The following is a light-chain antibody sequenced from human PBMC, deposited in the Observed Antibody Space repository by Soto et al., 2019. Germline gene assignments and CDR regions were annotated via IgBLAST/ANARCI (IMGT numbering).Light chain of an antibody. CDR2: GAS. Sequence: EIVMTQSQVTLSASPGERATRSCRASQTVSTNLAWYQQRPGQAPRLLIYGASTRVTGIPPRFSGSGSGTDFTLTISSLQSEDFAVYFCRQYTNWPQNFGQGTKLEIK. J-gene: IGKJ2*01. CDR1: QTVSTN. V-gene: IGKV3-15*01. CDR3: RQYTNWPQN.